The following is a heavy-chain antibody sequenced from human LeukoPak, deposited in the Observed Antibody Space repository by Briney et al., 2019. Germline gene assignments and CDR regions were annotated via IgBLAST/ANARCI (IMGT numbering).Heavy chain of an antibody. D-gene: IGHD3-10*01. V-gene: IGHV1-18*01. CDR1: GYTFTSYG. Sequence: ASVKVSCKASGYTFTSYGISWVRQAPGQGLEWMGWISAYNGNTNYAQKLQGRVTMTTDTSTSTAYMELRSLRSDDTAVYYCARARRGLLWFGDLYTWGQGTLVTVSS. CDR3: ARARRGLLWFGDLYT. CDR2: ISAYNGNT. J-gene: IGHJ4*02.